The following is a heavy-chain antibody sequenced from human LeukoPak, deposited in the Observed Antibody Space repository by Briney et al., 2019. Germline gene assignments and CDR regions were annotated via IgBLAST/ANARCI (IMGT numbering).Heavy chain of an antibody. V-gene: IGHV1-8*03. Sequence: ASVKVSCKASGYTFTSYDINWVRQATGQGLEWMGWMNPNSGNTGYAQKFQGRVTITRNTSISTAYMELSSLRSDDTAVYYCARDLGYCSGGSCSDAFDIWGQGTMVTVSS. J-gene: IGHJ3*02. D-gene: IGHD2-15*01. CDR3: ARDLGYCSGGSCSDAFDI. CDR1: GYTFTSYD. CDR2: MNPNSGNT.